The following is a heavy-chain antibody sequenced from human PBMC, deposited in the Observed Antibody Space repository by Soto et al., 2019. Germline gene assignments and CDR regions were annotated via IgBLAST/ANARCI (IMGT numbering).Heavy chain of an antibody. CDR1: GYTFTSYY. CDR3: ARGSYYYDSSGYSQFDY. V-gene: IGHV1-46*01. Sequence: QVQLVQSGAEVKKPGASVKVSCKASGYTFTSYYMHWVRQAPGQGLEWMGIINPSGGSTSYAQKFQGRVTMTRDTSTSTVYMELSSLRYEDTAVYYCARGSYYYDSSGYSQFDYWGQGTLVTVSS. D-gene: IGHD3-22*01. CDR2: INPSGGST. J-gene: IGHJ4*02.